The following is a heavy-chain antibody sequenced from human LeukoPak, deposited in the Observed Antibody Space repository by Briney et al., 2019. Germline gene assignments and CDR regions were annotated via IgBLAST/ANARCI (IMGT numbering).Heavy chain of an antibody. Sequence: ASVKVSCTASGYSFTSYGISWVRQAPGQGLEWMGWISAYNGSTNYAQNFQGRVTMTTDTSTSTAYMELRSLRSDDTAVYYCARDKEGRWELLIDYWGQGTLVTVSS. V-gene: IGHV1-18*01. D-gene: IGHD1-26*01. J-gene: IGHJ4*02. CDR1: GYSFTSYG. CDR2: ISAYNGST. CDR3: ARDKEGRWELLIDY.